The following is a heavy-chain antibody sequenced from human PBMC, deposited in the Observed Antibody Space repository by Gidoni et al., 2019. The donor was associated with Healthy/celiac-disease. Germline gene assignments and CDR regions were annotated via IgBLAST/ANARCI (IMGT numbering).Heavy chain of an antibody. Sequence: QVQLQESGPGLVKHSQTLSLTCTVSGGSNSSGCYYWSWIREHPGKGLEWIGYIYYVGSTYYHPSLKSRVTISVDTSKNQFSLKLSSVPAADTAVYYCARGIAGTAAGDYWGQGTLVTVSS. CDR1: GGSNSSGCYY. J-gene: IGHJ4*02. CDR2: IYYVGST. CDR3: ARGIAGTAAGDY. D-gene: IGHD1-1*01. V-gene: IGHV4-31*03.